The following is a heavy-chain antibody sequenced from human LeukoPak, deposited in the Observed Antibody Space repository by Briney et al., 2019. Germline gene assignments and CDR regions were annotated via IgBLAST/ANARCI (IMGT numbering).Heavy chain of an antibody. Sequence: GASVKVSCKTSGYTFTDYYIHWLRQAPGQGLEWMGWISPHSGDTNYAQKFQGRVTMTRDTSISTAYMELSRLRSDDTAVYYCARDRRISVGNAFDIWGQGTMVTVSS. D-gene: IGHD3-3*02. CDR2: ISPHSGDT. J-gene: IGHJ3*02. CDR3: ARDRRISVGNAFDI. V-gene: IGHV1-2*02. CDR1: GYTFTDYY.